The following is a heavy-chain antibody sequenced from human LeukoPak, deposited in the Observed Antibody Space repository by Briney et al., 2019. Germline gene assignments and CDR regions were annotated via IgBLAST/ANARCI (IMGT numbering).Heavy chain of an antibody. D-gene: IGHD6-6*01. CDR2: IIPIFGTA. V-gene: IGHV1-69*05. Sequence: GSSVKVSYKASGGTFSSYAISWVRQAPGQGLEWMGRIIPIFGTANYAQKFQGRVTITTDESTSTAYMELSSLRSEDTAVYYCAGWHSSSRYFDYWGQGTLVTVSS. J-gene: IGHJ4*02. CDR1: GGTFSSYA. CDR3: AGWHSSSRYFDY.